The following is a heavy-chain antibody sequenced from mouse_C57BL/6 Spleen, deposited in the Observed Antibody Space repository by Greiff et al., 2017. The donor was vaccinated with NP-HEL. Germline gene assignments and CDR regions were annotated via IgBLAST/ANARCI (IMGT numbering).Heavy chain of an antibody. D-gene: IGHD1-1*01. J-gene: IGHJ2*01. V-gene: IGHV1-54*01. Sequence: QVQLQQSGAELVRPGTSVKVSCKASGYAFTNYLIEWVKQRPGQGLEWIGVINPGSGCTNYNQKFKGKATLTADKSSSTDYMQLSSLTSEDSAVYFCARSGPTVVEGYYFDYWGQGTTLTVSS. CDR1: GYAFTNYL. CDR2: INPGSGCT. CDR3: ARSGPTVVEGYYFDY.